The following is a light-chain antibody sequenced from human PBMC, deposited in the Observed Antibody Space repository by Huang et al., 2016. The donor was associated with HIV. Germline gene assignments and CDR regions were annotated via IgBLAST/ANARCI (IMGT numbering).Light chain of an antibody. CDR2: DAS. J-gene: IGKJ4*01. Sequence: EIVLTQSPATLSLSPGQRVTLSCRASQSVNDFLAWYQQKPGQAPRLHIYDASKRATGIPARFSGSGAGTDFTLTISSLEPEDFAVYYCQQRSKWPLTFGGGTKVESK. V-gene: IGKV3-11*01. CDR1: QSVNDF. CDR3: QQRSKWPLT.